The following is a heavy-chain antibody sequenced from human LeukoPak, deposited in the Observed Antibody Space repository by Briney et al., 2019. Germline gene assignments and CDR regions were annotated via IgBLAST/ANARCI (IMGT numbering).Heavy chain of an antibody. CDR2: IYYSGSA. J-gene: IGHJ5*02. CDR1: GGSISSYY. Sequence: SETLSLTCTVSGGSISSYYWSWIRQPPGKGLEWIGYIYYSGSANYNPSLKGRVTISVDTSKNQFSLKLSSVTAADTAVYYCARHAERKQWLVRDNWFDPWGQGTLVTVSS. V-gene: IGHV4-59*08. D-gene: IGHD6-19*01. CDR3: ARHAERKQWLVRDNWFDP.